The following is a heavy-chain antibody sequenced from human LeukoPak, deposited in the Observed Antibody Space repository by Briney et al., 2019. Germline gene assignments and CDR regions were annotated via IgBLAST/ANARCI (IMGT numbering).Heavy chain of an antibody. J-gene: IGHJ4*02. CDR1: GFTFTEYW. CDR2: IKTDGSEK. CDR3: VRDGYTGSYYDY. D-gene: IGHD1-26*01. Sequence: GGSLRLSCVASGFTFTEYWMSWVRQAPGKGLEWLANIKTDGSEKYYVDSVKGRFTISRDNAKTSLYLQVNSLRVEDTAVYYCVRDGYTGSYYDYWGQGTLVTVSS. V-gene: IGHV3-7*05.